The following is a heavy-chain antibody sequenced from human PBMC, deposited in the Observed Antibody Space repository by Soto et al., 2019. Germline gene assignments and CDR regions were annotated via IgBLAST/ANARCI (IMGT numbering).Heavy chain of an antibody. V-gene: IGHV4-30-4*01. Sequence: SSETLSLTCTVSGGSISRGDYYWIWIRQPPGKGLEWIGYIYYSGSTYYNPSLKSRVTISVDTSKNQFSLKLSSVTAADTAVYYCARVYNLDIVVVVAATENAFDIWGQGTMVTVSS. CDR3: ARVYNLDIVVVVAATENAFDI. CDR1: GGSISRGDYY. D-gene: IGHD2-15*01. J-gene: IGHJ3*02. CDR2: IYYSGST.